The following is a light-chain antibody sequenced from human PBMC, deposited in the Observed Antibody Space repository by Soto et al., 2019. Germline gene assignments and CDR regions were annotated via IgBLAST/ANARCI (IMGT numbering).Light chain of an antibody. J-gene: IGKJ1*01. CDR1: QSVSSSY. Sequence: EIVLTQSPGTLSLSPGERATLSCRASQSVSSSYLAWYQQKPGQALRLLIYGTSSRATAIPDRFSGSGSGTEFTLTISRLEPEDFAVYYCQQYGSSSWTFGQGTKVEIK. CDR3: QQYGSSSWT. CDR2: GTS. V-gene: IGKV3-20*01.